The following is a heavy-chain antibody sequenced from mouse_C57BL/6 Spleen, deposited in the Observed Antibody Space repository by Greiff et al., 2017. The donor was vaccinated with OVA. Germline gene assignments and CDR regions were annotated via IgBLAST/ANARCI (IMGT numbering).Heavy chain of an antibody. CDR2: LYPSDSET. CDR3: ARWDY. J-gene: IGHJ2*01. V-gene: IGHV1-61*01. CDR1: GYTFTSYW. Sequence: VKLQQPGAELVRPGSSVKLSCKASGYTFTSYWLDWVKQRPGQGLEWIGYLYPSDSETHYNQKFKDKATLTVDKSSSTAYMQLRSLTSEDSAVYYCARWDYWGQGTTLTVSA.